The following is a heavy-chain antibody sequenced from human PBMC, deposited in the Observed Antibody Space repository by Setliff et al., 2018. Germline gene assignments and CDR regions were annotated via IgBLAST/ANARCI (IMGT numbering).Heavy chain of an antibody. CDR2: LKPGDSGI. CDR1: GYTFTNYW. D-gene: IGHD3-22*01. CDR3: VRHPYYDSSGYYSYFDY. V-gene: IGHV5-51*01. Sequence: GESLKISCKGSGYTFTNYWIGWVRQMPGKGLEWMGILKPGDSGIRYSPSFQGQVTLSADTSIATAYLHWTSLKASDTAMYYCVRHPYYDSSGYYSYFDYWGQGALVTVS. J-gene: IGHJ4*02.